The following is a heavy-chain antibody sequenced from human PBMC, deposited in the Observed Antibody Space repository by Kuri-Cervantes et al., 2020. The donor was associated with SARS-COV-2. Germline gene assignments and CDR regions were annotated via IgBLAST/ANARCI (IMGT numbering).Heavy chain of an antibody. D-gene: IGHD3-22*01. CDR3: ARHEDSSGYYTSYYFYYYMDV. CDR1: GDSINRGYY. V-gene: IGHV4-38-2*01. CDR2: IYHTGNT. Sequence: SQTLSLTCALSGDSINRGYYWGWIRQPPGKGLEWIGSIYHTGNTYYSPSLKSRVTMSVDTSKNQFSLKLSSVTAADTAVYYCARHEDSSGYYTSYYFYYYMDVWGKGTTVTVSS. J-gene: IGHJ6*03.